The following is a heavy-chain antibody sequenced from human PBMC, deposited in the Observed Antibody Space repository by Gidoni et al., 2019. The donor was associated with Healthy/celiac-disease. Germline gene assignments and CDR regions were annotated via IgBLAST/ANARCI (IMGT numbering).Heavy chain of an antibody. CDR2: ISSSSSYI. CDR1: GFTFSSYS. J-gene: IGHJ3*02. D-gene: IGHD2-15*01. Sequence: EVQLVESGGGLVKPGGSLRLSCAASGFTFSSYSMNWVRQAPGKGLEWVSSISSSSSYIYYADSVKGRFTISRDNAKNSLYLQMNSLRAEDTAVYYCARVSPYLVVAATPTAFDIWGQGTMVTVSS. V-gene: IGHV3-21*01. CDR3: ARVSPYLVVAATPTAFDI.